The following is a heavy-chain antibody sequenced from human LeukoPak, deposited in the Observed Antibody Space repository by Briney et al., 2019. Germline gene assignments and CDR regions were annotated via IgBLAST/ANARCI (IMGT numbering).Heavy chain of an antibody. CDR3: AREPGYSPPDY. CDR2: IKQDGSEK. Sequence: GGSLRLSCAASGFTFSSYWMSWVRQAPGKGLGWVANIKQDGSEKYYVDSVKGRFTISRDNAKNSLYLQMNSLRAEDTAVYYCAREPGYSPPDYWGQGTRVTVSS. CDR1: GFTFSSYW. V-gene: IGHV3-7*01. D-gene: IGHD6-13*01. J-gene: IGHJ4*02.